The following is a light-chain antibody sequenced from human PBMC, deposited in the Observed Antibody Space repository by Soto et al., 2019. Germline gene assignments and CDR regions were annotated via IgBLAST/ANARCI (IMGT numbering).Light chain of an antibody. V-gene: IGLV2-11*01. J-gene: IGLJ2*01. Sequence: QSALTQPRSVSGSPGQSVNISCTGTSSDVGGFHFVSWYQQHPGRAPKLIIFDVNARPSGVPDRFSGPKSGNTASLTISGLQADDEADYYCCSYAGSFTFVFGGGTKVTVL. CDR1: SSDVGGFHF. CDR3: CSYAGSFTFV. CDR2: DVN.